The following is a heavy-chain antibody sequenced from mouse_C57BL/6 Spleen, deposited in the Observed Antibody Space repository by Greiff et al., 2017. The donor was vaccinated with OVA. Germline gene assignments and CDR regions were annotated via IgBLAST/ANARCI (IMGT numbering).Heavy chain of an antibody. D-gene: IGHD2-4*01. CDR3: ARRDYDYDEGFDY. CDR2: INPNNGGT. CDR1: GYTFTDYN. J-gene: IGHJ2*01. V-gene: IGHV1-18*01. Sequence: VQLQQSGPELVKPGASVKIPCKASGYTFTDYNMDWVKQSHGKSLEWIGDINPNNGGTIYNQKFKGKATLTVDKSSSTAYMELRSLTSEDTAVYYCARRDYDYDEGFDYWGQGTTLTVSS.